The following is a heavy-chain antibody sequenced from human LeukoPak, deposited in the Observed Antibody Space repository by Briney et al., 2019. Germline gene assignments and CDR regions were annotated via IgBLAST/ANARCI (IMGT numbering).Heavy chain of an antibody. CDR2: ISNSGDRT. V-gene: IGHV3-23*01. CDR3: AKDYSSNWFDS. CDR1: GFTFRNSA. Sequence: PGGSLRLSCAASGFTFRNSASSWIRQAPGKGLEWVSTISNSGDRTLYADSVKGRFTISRDKSKSTLYLYMNSLRAEDTAVYYCAKDYSSNWFDSWGQGILLTVSS. D-gene: IGHD5-18*01. J-gene: IGHJ5*01.